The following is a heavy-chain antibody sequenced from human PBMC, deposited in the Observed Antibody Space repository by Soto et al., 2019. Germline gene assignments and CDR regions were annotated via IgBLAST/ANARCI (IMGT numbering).Heavy chain of an antibody. CDR1: GLTFSDCY. CDR2: ISSSGSSI. D-gene: IGHD3-10*01. CDR3: ATVRFGELGYAMDV. J-gene: IGHJ6*02. Sequence: QVQLVESGGGLVKPGGSLRLSCAASGLTFSDCYMNWIRQAPGKGLEWVSYISSSGSSINYAGSVKGRFTISRHNAKNSLYLQMNSLRAEDTAMYYWATVRFGELGYAMDVWGQGTTVTVSS. V-gene: IGHV3-11*01.